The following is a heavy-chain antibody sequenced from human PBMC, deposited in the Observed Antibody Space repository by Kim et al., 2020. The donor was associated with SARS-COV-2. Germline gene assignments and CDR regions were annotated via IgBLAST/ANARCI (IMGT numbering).Heavy chain of an antibody. CDR3: ARGRIVVVPAAIYYYYMDV. V-gene: IGHV4-34*01. J-gene: IGHJ6*03. D-gene: IGHD2-2*01. Sequence: SRVTISVDTSKNQFSLKLSSVTAADTAVYYCARGRIVVVPAAIYYYYMDVWGKGTTVTVSS.